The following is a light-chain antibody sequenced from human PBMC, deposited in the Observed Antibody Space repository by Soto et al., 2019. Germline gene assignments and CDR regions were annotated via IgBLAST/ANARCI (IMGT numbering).Light chain of an antibody. J-gene: IGLJ3*02. V-gene: IGLV2-8*01. CDR2: EVT. CDR3: SSYAGSNNWV. CDR1: SSDVGGYNY. Sequence: QSVLTQPPSASGSPGQSVTFSCTGTSSDVGGYNYVSWYQQHPGRAPKLIIYEVTKRPSGVPDRFSGSKSGNTASLTVSGLQAEDEADYYRSSYAGSNNWVFGGGTQLTVL.